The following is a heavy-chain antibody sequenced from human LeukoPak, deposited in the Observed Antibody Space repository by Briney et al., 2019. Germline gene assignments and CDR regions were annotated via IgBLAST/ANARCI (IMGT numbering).Heavy chain of an antibody. CDR3: ARVGYGTPYYGMDV. Sequence: GGSLRLSCAASGFTFSSYAMHWVRQAPGKGLEWVAVISYDGSNKYYADSVKGRFTISRDNSKNTLYLQMNSQRAEDTAVYYCARVGYGTPYYGMDVWGQGTTVTVSS. D-gene: IGHD5-18*01. CDR2: ISYDGSNK. CDR1: GFTFSSYA. V-gene: IGHV3-30-3*01. J-gene: IGHJ6*02.